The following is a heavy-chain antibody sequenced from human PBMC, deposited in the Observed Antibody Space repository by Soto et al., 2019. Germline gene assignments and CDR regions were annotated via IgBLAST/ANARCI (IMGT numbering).Heavy chain of an antibody. CDR2: INSDGSST. CDR1: GFTFSSYW. V-gene: IGHV3-74*01. J-gene: IGHJ4*02. CDR3: ARIAVAGPFDH. D-gene: IGHD6-19*01. Sequence: PGGSLRLSCAASGFTFSSYWMHWVRQAPGKGLVWVSRINSDGSSTSYADSVKGRFTISRDNAKNTLYLQMNSLRAEDTAVYYCARIAVAGPFDHWGQGSRVTVSS.